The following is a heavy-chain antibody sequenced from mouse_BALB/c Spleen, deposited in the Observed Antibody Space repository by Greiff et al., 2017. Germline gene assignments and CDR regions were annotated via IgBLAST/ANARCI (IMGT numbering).Heavy chain of an antibody. CDR2: ISSGGST. J-gene: IGHJ4*01. Sequence: EVKLMESGGGLVKPGGSLKLSCAASGFTFSSYAMSWVRQTPEKRLEWVASISSGGSTYYPDSVKGRFTISRDNARNILYLQMSSLRSEDTAMYYCARGGGLRREMDYWGQGTSVTVSS. CDR1: GFTFSSYA. CDR3: ARGGGLRREMDY. D-gene: IGHD2-4*01. V-gene: IGHV5-6-5*01.